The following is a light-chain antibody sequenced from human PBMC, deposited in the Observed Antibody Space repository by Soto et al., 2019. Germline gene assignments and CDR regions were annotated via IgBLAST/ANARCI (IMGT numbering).Light chain of an antibody. V-gene: IGKV1-5*03. CDR1: QTISSY. CDR2: DAS. Sequence: DFQMTQSPSTLSASVGDRVPLPCRTSQTISSYLAWYQQKPGKAPKLLIYDASTLKSGVPSRFSGSGSGTEFTLTISSLQPDDFATYYCQHYNSYSEAFGQGTKVDIK. J-gene: IGKJ1*01. CDR3: QHYNSYSEA.